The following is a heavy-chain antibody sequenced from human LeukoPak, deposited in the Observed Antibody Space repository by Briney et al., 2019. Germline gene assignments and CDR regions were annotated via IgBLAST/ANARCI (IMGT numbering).Heavy chain of an antibody. J-gene: IGHJ4*02. CDR1: GFTFSSYA. Sequence: PGGSLRLSCAASGFTFSSYAMSWVRQAPGKGLERVSAISGSGGSTYYADSVKGRFTISRDNSKNTLYLQMNSLRAEDTAVYYCASEKDYLPKYYFDYWGQGTLVTVSS. V-gene: IGHV3-23*01. CDR2: ISGSGGST. CDR3: ASEKDYLPKYYFDY. D-gene: IGHD3-16*01.